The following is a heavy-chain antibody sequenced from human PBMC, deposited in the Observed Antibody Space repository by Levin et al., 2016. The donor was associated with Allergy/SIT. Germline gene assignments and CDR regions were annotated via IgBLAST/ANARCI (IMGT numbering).Heavy chain of an antibody. CDR1: GFIFSNYA. J-gene: IGHJ4*02. CDR2: ITSSGLSA. D-gene: IGHD5-18*01. V-gene: IGHV3-23*01. Sequence: GGSLRLSCAASGFIFSNYAMSWVRQAPGKGLEWVSAITSSGLSANYGDSVKGRFAISRDDSKNTLFLQMDSLRAEDTAVYYCAKRSGDSYGYFDFWGQGTLVTVSS. CDR3: AKRSGDSYGYFDF.